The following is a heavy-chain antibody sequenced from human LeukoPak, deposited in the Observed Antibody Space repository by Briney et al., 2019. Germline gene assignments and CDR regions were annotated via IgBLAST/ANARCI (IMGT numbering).Heavy chain of an antibody. V-gene: IGHV3-74*01. J-gene: IGHJ4*02. D-gene: IGHD4-17*01. CDR3: AREMNYGDYFDY. CDR1: GFTFSSYW. Sequence: PGGSLRLSCAASGFTFSSYWMHWVRQVPGKGLVWVSRINSDGSSTRYADSVKGRFTISRDNSKNTLYLQMNSLRAEDTAVYYCAREMNYGDYFDYWGQGTLVTVSS. CDR2: INSDGSST.